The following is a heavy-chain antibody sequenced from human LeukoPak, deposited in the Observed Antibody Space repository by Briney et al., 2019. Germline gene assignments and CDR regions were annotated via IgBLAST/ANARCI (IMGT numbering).Heavy chain of an antibody. CDR2: GRVSGGGP. J-gene: IGHJ4*02. Sequence: GGSLRLSRAASRFTFSTYAMGWVRQPPPREREGVSRGRVSGGGPYYAGSVKGRSTIPRDNSKSTLYLRMNSLRAEDTAVYYCATRGTYRSGAPYYFDSWGEGTLVTVSS. D-gene: IGHD3-3*01. V-gene: IGHV3-23*01. CDR1: RFTFSTYA. CDR3: ATRGTYRSGAPYYFDS.